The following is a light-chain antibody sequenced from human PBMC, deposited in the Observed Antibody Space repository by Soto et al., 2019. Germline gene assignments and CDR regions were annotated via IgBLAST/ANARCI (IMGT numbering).Light chain of an antibody. Sequence: EIVMTQSPATLSVSPGERVTLSCRASQSVRSNLAWYQQKPGQVPRVLIYGASTRAIGIPDRFSGSASGTQFTLTISSLQSEDVAVYYCQHYNNLLGFGGGTKVEIK. CDR3: QHYNNLLG. J-gene: IGKJ4*01. CDR1: QSVRSN. CDR2: GAS. V-gene: IGKV3-15*01.